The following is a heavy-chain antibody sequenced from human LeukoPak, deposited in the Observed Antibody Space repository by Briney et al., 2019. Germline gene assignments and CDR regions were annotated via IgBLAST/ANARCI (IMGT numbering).Heavy chain of an antibody. J-gene: IGHJ6*03. CDR1: GGTFSSYA. CDR3: ARGIAARRRYYYMDV. Sequence: EASVKVSCKASGGTFSSYAISWVRQAPGQGLEWMGGIIPIFGTANYAQKFQGRVTITTDESTSTAYMELSSLRSEDTAVYYCARGIAARRRYYYMDVWGKGTTVTVSS. D-gene: IGHD6-6*01. CDR2: IIPIFGTA. V-gene: IGHV1-69*05.